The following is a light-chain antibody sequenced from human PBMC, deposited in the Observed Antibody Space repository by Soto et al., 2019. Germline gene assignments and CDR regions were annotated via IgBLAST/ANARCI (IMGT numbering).Light chain of an antibody. V-gene: IGKV3-20*01. CDR3: EQYDKSIT. Sequence: EIVLKQSPGTLSLSPGERATLSCRASQSVSSSYLAWYQHKPGQAPRLLIYGASSRATGIPDRFSGSGSGTDFTLTINRLEPEDFAVYYCEQYDKSITFGGGTKVDIK. J-gene: IGKJ4*01. CDR1: QSVSSSY. CDR2: GAS.